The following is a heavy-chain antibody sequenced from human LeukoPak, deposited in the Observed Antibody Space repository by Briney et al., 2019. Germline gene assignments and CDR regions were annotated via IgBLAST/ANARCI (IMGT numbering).Heavy chain of an antibody. Sequence: PSETLSLTCAVYGGSFSGYYWSWIRQPPGKGLEWIGEINHSGSTNYNPSLKSRVTISVDTSKNQFSLKLSSVTAADTAVYYCAGTPITPYYFDYWGQGTLVTVSS. J-gene: IGHJ4*02. CDR2: INHSGST. V-gene: IGHV4-34*01. CDR1: GGSFSGYY. D-gene: IGHD2-21*02. CDR3: AGTPITPYYFDY.